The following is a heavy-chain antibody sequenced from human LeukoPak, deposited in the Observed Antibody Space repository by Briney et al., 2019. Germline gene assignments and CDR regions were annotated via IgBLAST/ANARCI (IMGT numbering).Heavy chain of an antibody. CDR2: INHSGST. D-gene: IGHD3-10*01. CDR3: ASMVRGAN. CDR1: GGSFSGYY. J-gene: IGHJ4*02. V-gene: IGHV4-34*01. Sequence: SETLSLTCAVYGGSFSGYYWSWVRHPPGKGLEWSGEINHSGSTNYNPALKSRVTISVDTSKNQFSLKRSSVTAADTAVYYCASMVRGANWGQGTLVTVSS.